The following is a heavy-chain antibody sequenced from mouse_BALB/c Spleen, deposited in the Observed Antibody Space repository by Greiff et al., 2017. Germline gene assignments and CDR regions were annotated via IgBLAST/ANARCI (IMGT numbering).Heavy chain of an antibody. CDR3: GYGYDYAMDY. CDR2: ISCYNGAT. D-gene: IGHD2-2*01. V-gene: IGHV1S34*01. J-gene: IGHJ4*01. Sequence: LVKTGASVKISCKASGYSFTGYYMHWVKQSHGKSLEWIGYISCYNGATSYNQKFKGKATFTVDTSSSTAYMQFNSLTSEDSAVYYCGYGYDYAMDYWGQGTSVTVSS. CDR1: GYSFTGYY.